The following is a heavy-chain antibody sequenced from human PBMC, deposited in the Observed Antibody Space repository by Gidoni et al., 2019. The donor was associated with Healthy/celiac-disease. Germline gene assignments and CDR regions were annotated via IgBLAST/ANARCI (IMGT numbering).Heavy chain of an antibody. CDR3: ARDGPHYYDSSGYYPDY. CDR1: GYTFTSYA. Sequence: QVQLVQSGAEVKKPGASVKVSCKASGYTFTSYAMHWVRKAPGPRLEWMGWINAGNGNTKYSQKFQGRVTITRDTSASTAYMELSSLRSEDTAVYYCARDGPHYYDSSGYYPDYWGQGTLVTVSS. D-gene: IGHD3-22*01. J-gene: IGHJ4*02. V-gene: IGHV1-3*01. CDR2: INAGNGNT.